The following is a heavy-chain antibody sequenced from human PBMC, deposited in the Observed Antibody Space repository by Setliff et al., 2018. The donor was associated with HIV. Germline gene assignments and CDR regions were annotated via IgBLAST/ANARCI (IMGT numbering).Heavy chain of an antibody. CDR1: GYTFSDYD. CDR2: ISGYSGHT. J-gene: IGHJ4*02. V-gene: IGHV1-18*01. Sequence: ASVKVSCKASGYTFSDYDVAWVRQAPGQGLEWMGWISGYSGHTSYAQKFQGRVTMTTDTSTSTAYMELSSLRSEDTAMYYCARGESAAAGTGVCDYWGQGTLVTVSS. D-gene: IGHD6-13*01. CDR3: ARGESAAAGTGVCDY.